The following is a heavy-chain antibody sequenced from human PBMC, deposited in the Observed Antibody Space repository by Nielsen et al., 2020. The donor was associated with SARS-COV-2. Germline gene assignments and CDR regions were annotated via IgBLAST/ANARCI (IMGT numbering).Heavy chain of an antibody. J-gene: IGHJ3*02. V-gene: IGHV4-4*02. CDR3: ARVTSSRYYYDSSGYKLSPLMAFDI. CDR1: GGSISSSNW. Sequence: SETLSLTCAVSGGSISSSNWWSWVRQPPGKGLEWIGEIYHSGSTNYNPSLKSRVTISVDKSKNQFSLKLSSVTAADTAVYYCARVTSSRYYYDSSGYKLSPLMAFDIWGQGTMVTVSS. CDR2: IYHSGST. D-gene: IGHD3-22*01.